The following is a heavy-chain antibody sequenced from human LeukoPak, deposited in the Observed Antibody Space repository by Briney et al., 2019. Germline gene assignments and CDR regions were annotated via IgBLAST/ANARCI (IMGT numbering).Heavy chain of an antibody. Sequence: GGSLRLSCAASGFTFSNFAMNWVRQAPGKGLEWVSVVSGGGGSTYYAASVKGRFTISRDNSKNTLYLQMNSLRAEDTAVYYCAKGRRQQLTTGGYFDYWGQGTLVTVSS. D-gene: IGHD6-13*01. V-gene: IGHV3-23*01. CDR1: GFTFSNFA. CDR2: VSGGGGST. CDR3: AKGRRQQLTTGGYFDY. J-gene: IGHJ4*02.